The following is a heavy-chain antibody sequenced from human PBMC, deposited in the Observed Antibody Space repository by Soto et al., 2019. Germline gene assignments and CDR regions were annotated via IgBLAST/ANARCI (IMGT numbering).Heavy chain of an antibody. Sequence: AGGSLRLSCAASGFTFSSYAMSWVRQAPGKGLEWVSAISGSGGSTYYADSVKGRFTISRDNSKNTLYLQMNSLRAEDTAVYYCAKSDRRDFDWLPLANPFDYWGQGTLVTVSS. D-gene: IGHD3-9*01. CDR2: ISGSGGST. CDR1: GFTFSSYA. CDR3: AKSDRRDFDWLPLANPFDY. V-gene: IGHV3-23*01. J-gene: IGHJ4*02.